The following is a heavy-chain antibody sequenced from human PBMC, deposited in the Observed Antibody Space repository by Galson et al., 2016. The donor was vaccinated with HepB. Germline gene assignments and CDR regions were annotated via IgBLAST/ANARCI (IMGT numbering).Heavy chain of an antibody. CDR3: VKSGYCDIKDCFHAFDI. J-gene: IGHJ3*02. CDR2: ISTNGRST. CDR1: GFTSGDA. Sequence: SLRLSCAASGFTSGDAMHWVRQAPGKGLEYVSTISTNGRSTYYVDSVRGRFTISRDRSKNTLYLQISSLRTEDTPMYYCVKSGYCDIKDCFHAFDIWGQGTMVTVAS. V-gene: IGHV3-64D*06. D-gene: IGHD2-15*01.